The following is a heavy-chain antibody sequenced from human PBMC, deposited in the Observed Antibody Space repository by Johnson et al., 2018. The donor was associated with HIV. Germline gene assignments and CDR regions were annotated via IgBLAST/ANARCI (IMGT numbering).Heavy chain of an antibody. CDR3: AKGASGSSGGAFDI. J-gene: IGHJ3*02. D-gene: IGHD1-26*01. CDR2: ISGSGGST. Sequence: VQLVESGGDLVKPGGSLTLSCAASGFTFSSYAMSWVRQAPGKGLEWVSAISGSGGSTYYADSVQGRFSISRDNSKNTLYLQMNSLRADDTAVYYCAKGASGSSGGAFDIWGQGTMVTVSS. CDR1: GFTFSSYA. V-gene: IGHV3-23*04.